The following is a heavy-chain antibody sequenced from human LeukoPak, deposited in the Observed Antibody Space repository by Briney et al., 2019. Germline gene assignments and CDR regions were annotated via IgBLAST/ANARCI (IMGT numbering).Heavy chain of an antibody. V-gene: IGHV3-23*01. CDR1: GFTFSSYS. Sequence: PGGSLRLSCEASGFTFSSYSMTWVRQAPGTGLQWISTLSGNSAEVLYAESVKGRFTISRDNSMNTLYLEMNNLRADDTALYYCARGGSGWFGRTDYWGQGTLVTVSS. CDR3: ARGGSGWFGRTDY. J-gene: IGHJ4*02. CDR2: LSGNSAEV. D-gene: IGHD6-19*01.